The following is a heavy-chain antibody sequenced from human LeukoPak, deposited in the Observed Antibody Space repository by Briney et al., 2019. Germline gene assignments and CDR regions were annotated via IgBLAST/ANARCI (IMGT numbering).Heavy chain of an antibody. J-gene: IGHJ3*02. CDR2: LSPTGSF. CDR1: GGSISGYY. V-gene: IGHV4-4*07. CDR3: ARALGDNQAFDI. D-gene: IGHD2-21*01. Sequence: SETLSLTCTVSGGSISGYYWSWIRQPAGKGLEWIGRLSPTGSFTYSPSLKSRVTMSVDSSKNHFSLKLNSVTAADTAVYYCARALGDNQAFDIWGEGTVVTVSS.